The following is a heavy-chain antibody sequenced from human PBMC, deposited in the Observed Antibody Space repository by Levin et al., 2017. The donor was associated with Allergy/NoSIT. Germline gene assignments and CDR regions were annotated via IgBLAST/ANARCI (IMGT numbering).Heavy chain of an antibody. CDR1: GYNFTNYG. J-gene: IGHJ6*03. CDR3: ARVGIDFWGVYQKSWGYMEV. CDR2: TSAYNVNT. D-gene: IGHD3-3*01. Sequence: GASVKVSCKASGYNFTNYGISWVRQAPGQGLEWMGWTSAYNVNTNYAQKFQGRVTMTIQISTNTAYMELRSLRSDVTPVYYCARVGIDFWGVYQKSWGYMEVWGQGTTVTVSS. V-gene: IGHV1-18*01.